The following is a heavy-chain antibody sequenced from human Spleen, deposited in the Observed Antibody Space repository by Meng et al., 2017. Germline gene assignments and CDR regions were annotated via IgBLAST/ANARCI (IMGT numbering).Heavy chain of an antibody. V-gene: IGHV4-39*07. J-gene: IGHJ4*02. CDR1: GGSIRSNSDY. CDR3: ARDVRQKYYYDSSGYYFDS. Sequence: SETLSLTCSVSGGSIRSNSDYWGWIRQPPGRGLEWIGSIYYSGSTYYNPSLKSRVTISVDTYKIQFSLKPSSVTAADTDVYYCARDVRQKYYYDSSGYYFDSWGQGTLVTVSS. D-gene: IGHD3-22*01. CDR2: IYYSGST.